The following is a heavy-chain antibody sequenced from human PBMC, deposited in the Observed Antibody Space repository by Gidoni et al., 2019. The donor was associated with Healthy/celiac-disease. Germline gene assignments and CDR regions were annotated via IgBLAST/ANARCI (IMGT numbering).Heavy chain of an antibody. CDR2: INPSGGST. CDR1: GYTFTSYD. CDR3: ARVGYDSSGYYSDWFDP. D-gene: IGHD3-22*01. V-gene: IGHV1-46*01. Sequence: QVQLVQSGAEVKKPGASVKVSCKASGYTFTSYDVHWVRQAPGQGLEWMGIINPSGGSTSYAQKFQGRVTMTRDTSTSTVYMELSSLRSEDTAVYYCARVGYDSSGYYSDWFDPWGQGTLVTVSS. J-gene: IGHJ5*02.